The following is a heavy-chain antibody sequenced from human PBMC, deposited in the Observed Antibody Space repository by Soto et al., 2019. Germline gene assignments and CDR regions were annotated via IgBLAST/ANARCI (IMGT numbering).Heavy chain of an antibody. CDR3: AKDRIEGYGGPQDAFDI. J-gene: IGHJ3*02. D-gene: IGHD4-17*01. V-gene: IGHV3-30*18. CDR2: ISYDGSNK. CDR1: GFTFSSYG. Sequence: GGSLRLSCAASGFTFSSYGMHWVRQAPGKGLEWVAVISYDGSNKYYADSVKGRFTISRDNSKNTLYLQMNSPRAEDTAVYYCAKDRIEGYGGPQDAFDIWGQGTMVTVSS.